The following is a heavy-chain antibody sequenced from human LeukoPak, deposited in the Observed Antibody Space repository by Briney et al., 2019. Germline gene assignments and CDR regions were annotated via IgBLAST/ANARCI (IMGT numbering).Heavy chain of an antibody. V-gene: IGHV4-61*02. CDR1: GDSISSGDYY. CDR2: ISSSGST. D-gene: IGHD3-10*01. Sequence: SQTLSLTCTVSGDSISSGDYYWSWIRQPAGKGLEWIGRISSSGSTNYNPSLKSRVTISVDTSKNQFSLKLSSVTAADTAVYYCTRRTSDYGSGSYISEDYYYYYMDVWGKGTTVTISS. J-gene: IGHJ6*03. CDR3: TRRTSDYGSGSYISEDYYYYYMDV.